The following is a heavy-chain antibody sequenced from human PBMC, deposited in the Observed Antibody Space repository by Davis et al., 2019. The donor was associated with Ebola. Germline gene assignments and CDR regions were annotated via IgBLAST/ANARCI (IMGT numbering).Heavy chain of an antibody. Sequence: MPSETLSLTCTVSGGSISSGDYFWSWIRQPPGKGLEWIGYIYYSGNAYYNPSLKSRVTISIDTSKNQFSLKLSSVTAADTAVYYCARHYSSSWYWFDPWGQGTLVTVSS. CDR3: ARHYSSSWYWFDP. J-gene: IGHJ5*02. V-gene: IGHV4-30-4*01. D-gene: IGHD6-13*01. CDR2: IYYSGNA. CDR1: GGSISSGDYF.